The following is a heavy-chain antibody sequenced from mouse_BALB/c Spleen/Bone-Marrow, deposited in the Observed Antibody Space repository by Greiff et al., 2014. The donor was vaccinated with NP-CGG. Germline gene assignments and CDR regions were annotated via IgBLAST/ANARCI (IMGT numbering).Heavy chain of an antibody. D-gene: IGHD4-1*01. CDR3: ARGGRLTGYYFDY. CDR1: GYAFSSYW. J-gene: IGHJ2*01. V-gene: IGHV1-80*01. Sequence: SGAELVRPGSSVKISCKASGYAFSSYWMNWLKQRPGQGLEWIGQIYPGDGDTNYNGNFKDKATLTTDKSSTTAYMQLSSLTSEDSAVYFCARGGRLTGYYFDYWGQGTTLTVSS. CDR2: IYPGDGDT.